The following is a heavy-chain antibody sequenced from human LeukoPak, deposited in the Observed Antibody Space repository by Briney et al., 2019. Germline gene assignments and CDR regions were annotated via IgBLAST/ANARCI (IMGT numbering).Heavy chain of an antibody. J-gene: IGHJ6*03. CDR2: IRYDGSKK. Sequence: PGGSLRLSCAASGFTFSSYGMHWVRQAPGKGLEWVAFIRYDGSKKYYADSVKGRFTISRDNSKNTLYVQINSLRAEDTAVYYCARDPYSGGYGDYYYYYMDLWGQGTTVTISS. CDR3: ARDPYSGGYGDYYYYYMDL. V-gene: IGHV3-30*02. CDR1: GFTFSSYG. D-gene: IGHD1-26*01.